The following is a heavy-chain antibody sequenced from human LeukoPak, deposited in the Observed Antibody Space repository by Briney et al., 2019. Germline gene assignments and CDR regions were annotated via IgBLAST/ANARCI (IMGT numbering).Heavy chain of an antibody. CDR1: GFTFSSYS. CDR3: ARGYSSGYTYYFDY. D-gene: IGHD3-22*01. Sequence: GGSLRLSCAASGFTFSSYSMNWVRQAPGKGLEWVSYISSSSKTIYYADSVKGRFTISRDNAKNSLYLQMNSLRDEDSAVYYCARGYSSGYTYYFDYWGQGTLVTVSS. J-gene: IGHJ4*02. V-gene: IGHV3-48*02. CDR2: ISSSSKTI.